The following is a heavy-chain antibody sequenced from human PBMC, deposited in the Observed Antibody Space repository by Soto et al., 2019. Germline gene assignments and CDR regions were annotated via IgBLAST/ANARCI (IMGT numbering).Heavy chain of an antibody. V-gene: IGHV3-33*01. D-gene: IGHD4-17*01. J-gene: IGHJ6*03. Sequence: QMQLVESGGGVVQPGTSLRLSCAASGFTFSNYAMHWVRQAPGKGLEWVTIIWYDGSDKNYGDSVKGRFTISRDNSKNTRYLQMNSLRVEVTAVYYCARDSGGDYHNYCLDVWGKGTTVTVSS. CDR3: ARDSGGDYHNYCLDV. CDR2: IWYDGSDK. CDR1: GFTFSNYA.